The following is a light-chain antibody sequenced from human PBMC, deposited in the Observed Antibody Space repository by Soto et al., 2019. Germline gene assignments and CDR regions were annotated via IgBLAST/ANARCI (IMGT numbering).Light chain of an antibody. CDR1: SSNIGAGYD. CDR2: GNS. V-gene: IGLV1-40*01. CDR3: QSYDSSERV. J-gene: IGLJ2*01. Sequence: QSVLTQPPSVSGAPGQRVTISCTGSSSNIGAGYDVHWYQQLPGTAPKLLIYGNSNRPSGVPDRFSGSKSGTSASLAITGLQAEDEADYYCQSYDSSERVFGGGTQLNVL.